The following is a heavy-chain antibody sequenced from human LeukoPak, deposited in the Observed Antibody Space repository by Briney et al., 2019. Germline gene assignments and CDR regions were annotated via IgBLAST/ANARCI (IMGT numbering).Heavy chain of an antibody. V-gene: IGHV4-39*01. D-gene: IGHD6-19*01. Sequence: PSETLSLTCTVSGGSINSSSYYWGWIRQPPGKGLEWIGSIYYSGSTYYNPSLKSRITISVDMSKNQFSLELRSVTAAVTAVYSCARHGWLGVGGWYWGQGTLVTVSS. CDR3: ARHGWLGVGGWY. CDR2: IYYSGST. J-gene: IGHJ4*02. CDR1: GGSINSSSYY.